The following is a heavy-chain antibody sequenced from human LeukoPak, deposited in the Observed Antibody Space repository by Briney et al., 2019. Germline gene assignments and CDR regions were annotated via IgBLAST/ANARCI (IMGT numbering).Heavy chain of an antibody. Sequence: GGSLRLSCAASGFTFSSYSMNWVRQAPGKGLEWVSSISSSSTYIYYADSVKGRFTISRDNAKNSLSLQMNSLRAEDTAVYYCARGWYYYDSSGYYAFDSWGQGTLVTVSS. J-gene: IGHJ4*02. V-gene: IGHV3-21*01. CDR2: ISSSSTYI. D-gene: IGHD3-22*01. CDR1: GFTFSSYS. CDR3: ARGWYYYDSSGYYAFDS.